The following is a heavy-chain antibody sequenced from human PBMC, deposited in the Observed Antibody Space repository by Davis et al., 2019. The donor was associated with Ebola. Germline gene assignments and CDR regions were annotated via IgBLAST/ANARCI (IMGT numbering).Heavy chain of an antibody. CDR3: ARHSEVVPASYVFDY. CDR1: GGSISSSSYY. CDR2: IYYSGST. J-gene: IGHJ4*02. D-gene: IGHD2-2*01. V-gene: IGHV4-39*01. Sequence: PSETLSLTCTVSGGSISSSSYYWGWIRQPPGKGLEWIGSIYYSGSTYYNPSLKSRVTISVDTSKNQFSLKLSSVTAADTAVYYCARHSEVVPASYVFDYWGQGTLVTVSS.